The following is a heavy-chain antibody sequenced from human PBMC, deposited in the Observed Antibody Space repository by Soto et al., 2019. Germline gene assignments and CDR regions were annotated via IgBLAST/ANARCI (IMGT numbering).Heavy chain of an antibody. J-gene: IGHJ4*02. V-gene: IGHV3-23*01. CDR1: GFTFTGYA. D-gene: IGHD1-20*01. CDR3: AKSQGYNLNDFNY. Sequence: EVQLLESGGGLVQPGGSLRLSCVGSGFTFTGYAMNWVRQAPGKGLEWVSAIRSRGGSTFYADSVKGRFTISRDNSKNTLYLQINSLRAEDTAVYYCAKSQGYNLNDFNYWGQGTLVTVSS. CDR2: IRSRGGST.